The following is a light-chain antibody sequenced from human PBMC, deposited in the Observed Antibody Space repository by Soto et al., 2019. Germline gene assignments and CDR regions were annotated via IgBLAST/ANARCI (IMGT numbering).Light chain of an antibody. J-gene: IGKJ4*01. CDR1: QSVTTW. CDR2: KAS. Sequence: DSQMTQSPSTLSASVGDRVTISCRASQSVTTWLAWYQQKPGQAPKILISKASNLQSTVPSRFSASGSGTEFTLNISGLQPDDVGTYYCHQYDSYPLTFGGGTQVEIK. CDR3: HQYDSYPLT. V-gene: IGKV1-5*03.